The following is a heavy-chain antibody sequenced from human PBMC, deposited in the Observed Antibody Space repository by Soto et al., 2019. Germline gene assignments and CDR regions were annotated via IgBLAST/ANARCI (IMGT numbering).Heavy chain of an antibody. CDR1: GFTFTPYG. CDR3: AKERAWQAGRYFYGMDV. CDR2: ISYDGTIK. J-gene: IGHJ6*02. Sequence: QVQLVESGGGVVQPGRSLRLSCAASGFTFTPYGMHWVRQVPGQGPEWVAVISYDGTIKHYADSVKGRFTISRDNSNNTLDLEMHSLRTEDTALYYCAKERAWQAGRYFYGMDVWGQGTTVTVSS. D-gene: IGHD3-10*01. V-gene: IGHV3-30*18.